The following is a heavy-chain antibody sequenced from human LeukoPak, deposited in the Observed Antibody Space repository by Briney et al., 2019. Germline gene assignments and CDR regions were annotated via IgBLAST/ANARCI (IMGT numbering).Heavy chain of an antibody. CDR3: AKDYDGSGYYPY. V-gene: IGHV3-23*01. Sequence: PGGSLRLSCAASGFTFSSYAMSRVRQAPGKGLEWVSAISGSGGSTYYADSVKGRFTISRDNSKNTLYLQMNSLRAEDTAVYYCAKDYDGSGYYPYWGQGTLVTVSS. J-gene: IGHJ4*02. CDR2: ISGSGGST. CDR1: GFTFSSYA. D-gene: IGHD3-22*01.